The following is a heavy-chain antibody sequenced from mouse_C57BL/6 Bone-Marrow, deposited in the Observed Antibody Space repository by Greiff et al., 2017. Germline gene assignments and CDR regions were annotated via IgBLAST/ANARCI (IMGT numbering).Heavy chain of an antibody. CDR1: GYSITSGYY. Sequence: EVKLMESGPGLVKPSQSLSLTCSVTGYSITSGYYWNWTRQFPGNKLEWMGYISYDGSNNYNPSLKNRISITRDTSKNQFFLKLNSVTTEDTATYYCARDEDDGYSYFDYWGQGTTLTVSS. J-gene: IGHJ2*01. CDR3: ARDEDDGYSYFDY. D-gene: IGHD2-3*01. V-gene: IGHV3-6*01. CDR2: ISYDGSN.